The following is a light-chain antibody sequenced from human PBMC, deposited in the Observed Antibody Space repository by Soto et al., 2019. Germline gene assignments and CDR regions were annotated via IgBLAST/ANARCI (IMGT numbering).Light chain of an antibody. CDR1: QSVRNRY. J-gene: IGKJ1*01. CDR3: QDYGSSRGT. Sequence: EMVLTQSPGTLSLSPGERATLSCRASQSVRNRYLAWYQQKPGQAPRLLIYAASSRGTGIPDRFSGSGSETDFALTISRLEPEDSAVYYCQDYGSSRGTFGQGTKVDIK. CDR2: AAS. V-gene: IGKV3-20*01.